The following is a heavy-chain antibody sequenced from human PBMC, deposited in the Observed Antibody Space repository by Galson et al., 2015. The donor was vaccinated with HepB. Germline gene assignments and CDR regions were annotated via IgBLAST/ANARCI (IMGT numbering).Heavy chain of an antibody. CDR2: IKQDGSEK. CDR3: ARSTISSSWPRYYYYGMDV. Sequence: SLRLFCAAFGFTFSSYWMSWVRKAPGKGLEWVANIKQDGSEKYYVDSVKGRFTISRDNAKNSLYLQMNSLRAEDTAVYYCARSTISSSWPRYYYYGMDVWGQGTTVTVSS. D-gene: IGHD6-13*01. V-gene: IGHV3-7*03. CDR1: GFTFSSYW. J-gene: IGHJ6*02.